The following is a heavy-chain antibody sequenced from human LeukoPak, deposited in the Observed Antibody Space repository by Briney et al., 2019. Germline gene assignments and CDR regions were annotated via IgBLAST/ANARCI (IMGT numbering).Heavy chain of an antibody. CDR2: INHSGST. CDR1: GGSLSGYY. D-gene: IGHD3-10*01. V-gene: IGHV4-34*01. CDR3: ARWSNRGLLDLWFGRDVRSPRGGLDY. J-gene: IGHJ4*02. Sequence: PSETLSLTCAVSGGSLSGYYWTWIRQPPGKGLEWIGEINHSGSTNYNPSLKSRVTISVDTSKNQFSLKLSSVTAADTAVYYCARWSNRGLLDLWFGRDVRSPRGGLDYWGQGTLVTVSS.